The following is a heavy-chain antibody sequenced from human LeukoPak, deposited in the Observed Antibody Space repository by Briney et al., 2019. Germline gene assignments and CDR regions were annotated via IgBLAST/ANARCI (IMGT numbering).Heavy chain of an antibody. CDR2: IYYSGST. V-gene: IGHV4-39*07. CDR3: ARGGALSVY. CDR1: GGSISSSSYY. J-gene: IGHJ4*02. Sequence: SETLSLTCTVSGGSISSSSYYWGWHRQPPGKGLEWIGSIYYSGSTYYNPSLKSRVTITVNTSKKQFSLKLSSVTAADTAVYYCARGGALSVYWGQGTLVTVSS.